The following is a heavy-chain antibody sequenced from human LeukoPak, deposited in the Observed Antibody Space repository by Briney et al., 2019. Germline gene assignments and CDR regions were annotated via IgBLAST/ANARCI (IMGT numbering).Heavy chain of an antibody. CDR1: GGTFSSYA. Sequence: SVKVSCKASGGTFSSYAISWVRQAPGQGLEWMGGIIPIFGTANYAQKFQGRVTITADESTSTAYMELSSLRSEDTAVYYCAREVEMATRPYNWFDPWGQGTLATVSS. CDR2: IIPIFGTA. D-gene: IGHD5-24*01. J-gene: IGHJ5*02. CDR3: AREVEMATRPYNWFDP. V-gene: IGHV1-69*13.